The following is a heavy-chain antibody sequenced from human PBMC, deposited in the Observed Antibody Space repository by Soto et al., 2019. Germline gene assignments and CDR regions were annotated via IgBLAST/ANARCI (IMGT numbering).Heavy chain of an antibody. CDR3: ARGRGGKRGGWFDP. V-gene: IGHV4-61*01. D-gene: IGHD2-15*01. J-gene: IGHJ5*02. CDR2: IYYTGTT. Sequence: SETLSLTCTVSGGSVSSGRYQWSWIRQSPGKGLEWIGYIYYTGTTNYNPSLKSRVTISVDTSKNQFSLKLTSVTAADTAVYYCARGRGGKRGGWFDPWGQGTLVTVSS. CDR1: GGSVSSGRYQ.